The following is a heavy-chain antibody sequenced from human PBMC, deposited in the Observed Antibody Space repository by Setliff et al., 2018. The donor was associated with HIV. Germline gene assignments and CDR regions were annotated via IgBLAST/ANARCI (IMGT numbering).Heavy chain of an antibody. CDR1: GASLSGDY. V-gene: IGHV4-34*01. CDR2: INHGGNT. J-gene: IGHJ5*02. CDR3: ARGVGRFGVVTWFHP. D-gene: IGHD3-3*01. Sequence: SETMSLTCAVYGASLSGDYWTWIRQPPGRGMEWIGEINHGGNTNYNPSLKSRVTMSLDTSKSQFSLNLTSVTAADTAVYYCARGVGRFGVVTWFHPRGHGMLVTVSS.